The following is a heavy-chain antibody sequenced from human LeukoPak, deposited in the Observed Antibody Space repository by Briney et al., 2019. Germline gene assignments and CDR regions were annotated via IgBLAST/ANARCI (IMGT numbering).Heavy chain of an antibody. J-gene: IGHJ4*02. D-gene: IGHD2-21*01. CDR3: AKDYRHILATFDY. Sequence: PGGSLRLSCAASGFTFSSYAMSWVRQAPRKGLEWVSAISGSGGSTYYADSVKGRFTISRDNSKNTLYLQMNSLRAEDTAVYYCAKDYRHILATFDYWGQGTLVTVSS. V-gene: IGHV3-23*01. CDR2: ISGSGGST. CDR1: GFTFSSYA.